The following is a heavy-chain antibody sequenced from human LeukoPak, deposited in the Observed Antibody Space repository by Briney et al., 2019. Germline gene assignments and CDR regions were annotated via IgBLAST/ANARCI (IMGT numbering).Heavy chain of an antibody. Sequence: TGGSLGLSCAASGFTFSSYVMYWVRQAPGKGLEYVSAISSNGGSTYYANSMKGRFTISRDNSKNTLYLQMGSLRAEDMAVYYCARGSWSSVDYWGQGTLVTVSS. CDR2: ISSNGGST. J-gene: IGHJ4*02. CDR3: ARGSWSSVDY. D-gene: IGHD2-15*01. CDR1: GFTFSSYV. V-gene: IGHV3-64*01.